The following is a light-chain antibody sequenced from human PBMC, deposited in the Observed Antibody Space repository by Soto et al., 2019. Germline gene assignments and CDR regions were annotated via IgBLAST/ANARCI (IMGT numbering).Light chain of an antibody. Sequence: EIVLTHSPATLSLSPGERATLSVRASQTVSSSLAWYQQKPGQAPRLPIYEASNRATGIPARFSGSGSGADFTLTISSLEPEDFALYYCQQHINWPLTFGGGTKVDI. CDR1: QTVSSS. CDR3: QQHINWPLT. CDR2: EAS. J-gene: IGKJ4*01. V-gene: IGKV3-11*01.